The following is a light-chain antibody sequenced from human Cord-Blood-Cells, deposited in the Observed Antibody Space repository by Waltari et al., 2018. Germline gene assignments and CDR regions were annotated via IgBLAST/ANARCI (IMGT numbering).Light chain of an antibody. V-gene: IGLV2-23*01. J-gene: IGLJ3*02. CDR2: ECS. CDR3: CSYAGSSTWV. Sequence: QTALPPPAPVSGSPGPATTNSCTGPSSDVGCYHLVSWYQQHPGKAPKLMFYECSTRPSGVANRFSGSKSGNTASLTISGLQAEDEADYYCCSYAGSSTWVFGGGTKLTVL. CDR1: SSDVGCYHL.